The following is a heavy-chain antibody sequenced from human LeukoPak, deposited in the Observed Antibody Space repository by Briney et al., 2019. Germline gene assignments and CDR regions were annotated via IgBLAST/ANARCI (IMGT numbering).Heavy chain of an antibody. D-gene: IGHD2-15*01. CDR2: IIPIFGTA. J-gene: IGHJ5*02. V-gene: IGHV1-69*13. CDR1: GGTFSSYA. Sequence: ASVKVSCKASGGTFSSYAISWVRQAPGQGLEWMGGIIPIFGTANYAQKFQGRVTITADESTSTAYMELSSLRSEDTAVYYCARVMPTRYCSGGSCYPRFDPWGQGTLVTVSS. CDR3: ARVMPTRYCSGGSCYPRFDP.